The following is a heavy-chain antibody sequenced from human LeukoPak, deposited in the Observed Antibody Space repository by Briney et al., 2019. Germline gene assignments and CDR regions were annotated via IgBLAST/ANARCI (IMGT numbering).Heavy chain of an antibody. Sequence: GESLKISCKGSGYSFTSYWIGWVRQMPGKGLEWMGIIYPGDSDTRYSPSFQGQVTISADKSISNAYLQWSSLKASDTAMYYCAIPLLPLYDSSGSDAFDIWGQGTMVTVSS. V-gene: IGHV5-51*01. D-gene: IGHD3-22*01. CDR1: GYSFTSYW. J-gene: IGHJ3*02. CDR2: IYPGDSDT. CDR3: AIPLLPLYDSSGSDAFDI.